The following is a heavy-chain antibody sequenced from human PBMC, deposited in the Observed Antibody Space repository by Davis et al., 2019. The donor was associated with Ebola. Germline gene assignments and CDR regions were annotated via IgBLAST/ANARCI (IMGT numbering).Heavy chain of an antibody. J-gene: IGHJ4*02. CDR2: ISSSSSYI. Sequence: GGSLRLSCAASGFTFSSYSMNWVRQAPGQGLEWVSSISSSSSYIYYADSVKGRFTISRDNAKNSLYLQMNSLRAEDTAVYYCARRPTVTTGAHFDYWGQGTLVTVSS. CDR3: ARRPTVTTGAHFDY. V-gene: IGHV3-21*01. D-gene: IGHD4-17*01. CDR1: GFTFSSYS.